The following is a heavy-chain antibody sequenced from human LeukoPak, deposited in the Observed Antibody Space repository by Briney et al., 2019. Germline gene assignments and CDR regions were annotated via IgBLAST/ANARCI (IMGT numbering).Heavy chain of an antibody. CDR2: IYYSGST. CDR1: GGSISSGGYY. CDR3: ARGEDYGDNYYYYGMDV. J-gene: IGHJ6*02. D-gene: IGHD4-17*01. V-gene: IGHV4-31*03. Sequence: PSQTLSLTCTVSGGSISSGGYYWSWIRQHPGKGLEWIGYIYYSGSTYYNPSLKSRVTISVDTSKNQFSLKLSSVTAADTAVYYCARGEDYGDNYYYYGMDVWGQGTTVTASS.